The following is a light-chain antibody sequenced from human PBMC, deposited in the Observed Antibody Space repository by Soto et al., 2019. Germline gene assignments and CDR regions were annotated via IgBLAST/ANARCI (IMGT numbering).Light chain of an antibody. J-gene: IGLJ2*01. CDR3: CSYAGSSTFHVV. Sequence: QSALTQPASVSGSPGQSITISCTGTSSDVGSYNLVSWYQQHPGKAPKLMIYESSKRPSGVSNRFSGSKSGNTASLTISGLQAEDEADYYCCSYAGSSTFHVVFGGGTKVTVL. V-gene: IGLV2-23*03. CDR2: ESS. CDR1: SSDVGSYNL.